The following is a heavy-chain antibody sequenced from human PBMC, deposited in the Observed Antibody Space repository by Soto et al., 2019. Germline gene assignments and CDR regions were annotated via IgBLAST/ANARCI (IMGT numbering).Heavy chain of an antibody. Sequence: QVQLQESGPGLVKPSQTLSLTCTVSGGSISSGGYYWSWIRQHPGKGLEWIGYIYYSGSTYYNPSLKGPVTISVDMSKNRFSLNHSAVTSADTAVYYCARDNVRGGGIRHDYYGLDVWGQGTTVTVSS. CDR1: GGSISSGGYY. D-gene: IGHD2-15*01. J-gene: IGHJ6*02. V-gene: IGHV4-31*01. CDR2: IYYSGST. CDR3: ARDNVRGGGIRHDYYGLDV.